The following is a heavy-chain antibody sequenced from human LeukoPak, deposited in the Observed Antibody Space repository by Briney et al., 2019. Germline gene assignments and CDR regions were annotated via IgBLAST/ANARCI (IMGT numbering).Heavy chain of an antibody. D-gene: IGHD3-16*02. V-gene: IGHV3-30*18. CDR3: GKDHSAYVWGSYRFPYYIDY. CDR1: GFTFRNYG. J-gene: IGHJ4*02. CDR2: ISYDGSTK. Sequence: PGGSLRLSCAASGFTFRNYGFHWVRQAPGKGLQWVAVISYDGSTKYYADSVKGRFTISRDTSKNTVTLEMNRVRAEDTAVYYCGKDHSAYVWGSYRFPYYIDYWGPGTLVTASS.